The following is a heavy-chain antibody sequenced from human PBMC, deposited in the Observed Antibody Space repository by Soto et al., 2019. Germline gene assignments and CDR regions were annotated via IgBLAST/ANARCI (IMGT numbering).Heavy chain of an antibody. Sequence: EVQLLESGGGLVQPGGSLRLSCAASGFTFSSYAMSWVRQAPAKGLEWVSAISGSGGSTYYADSVKGRFTISRDNSKNTLYLQMNSLRAEDTAVYYCAKDQERNYYYGMDVWGQGTTVTVSS. CDR1: GFTFSSYA. CDR3: AKDQERNYYYGMDV. J-gene: IGHJ6*02. V-gene: IGHV3-23*01. CDR2: ISGSGGST.